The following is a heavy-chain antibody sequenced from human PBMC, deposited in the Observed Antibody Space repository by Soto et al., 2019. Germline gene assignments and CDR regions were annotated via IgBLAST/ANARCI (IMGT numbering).Heavy chain of an antibody. J-gene: IGHJ4*02. CDR3: APSLRGNWTSDFEY. D-gene: IGHD1-1*01. CDR2: FDPEDGET. V-gene: IGHV1-24*01. CDR1: GYTLTELS. Sequence: ASVKVSCKVSGYTLTELSMHWVRQAPGKGLEWMGGFDPEDGETIYAQKFQGRVTMTEDTSTDTAYMELSSLRSEDTAVYFCAPSLRGNWTSDFEYGGQGALVPRS.